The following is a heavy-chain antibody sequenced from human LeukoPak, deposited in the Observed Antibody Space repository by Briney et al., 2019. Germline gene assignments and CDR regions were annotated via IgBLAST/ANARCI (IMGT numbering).Heavy chain of an antibody. J-gene: IGHJ4*02. CDR3: ARGVAGSYNDY. Sequence: ASVKVSCKASGYTCTGYYMHWFRQAPGQGLEWMGWINPNSGGTNYAQKFQGWVTMTRDTSISTAYMELSRLRSDDTAVYYCARGVAGSYNDYWGQGTLVTVSS. D-gene: IGHD6-19*01. CDR1: GYTCTGYY. V-gene: IGHV1-2*04. CDR2: INPNSGGT.